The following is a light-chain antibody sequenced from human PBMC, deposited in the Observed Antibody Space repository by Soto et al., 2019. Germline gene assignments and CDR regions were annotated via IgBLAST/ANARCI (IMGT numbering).Light chain of an antibody. Sequence: QSVLTQPPSVSGAPGQRVTISCTGSSSNIGAGYDVHWYQHLPGTAPKVLIYGNSNRPSGVPNRFGGSKSGTSASLAITGLQAEDEADYYCQSYDRSRSGYVFGAGTKLTVL. CDR3: QSYDRSRSGYV. CDR2: GNS. J-gene: IGLJ2*01. CDR1: SSNIGAGYD. V-gene: IGLV1-40*01.